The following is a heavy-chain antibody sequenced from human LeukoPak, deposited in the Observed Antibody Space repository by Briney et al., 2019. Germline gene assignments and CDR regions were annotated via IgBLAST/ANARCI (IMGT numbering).Heavy chain of an antibody. CDR3: ARPNYRSSTSCYHAFDI. CDR1: GGSISSSSYY. J-gene: IGHJ3*02. D-gene: IGHD2-2*01. V-gene: IGHV4-39*01. CDR2: IYYSGST. Sequence: SETLSLTCTVSGGSISSSSYYWGWIRQPPGKGLEWIGSIYYSGSTYYNPSLKSRVTISVDTSKNQFSLKLSSVTAADTAVYYCARPNYRSSTSCYHAFDIWGQGTMVTVSS.